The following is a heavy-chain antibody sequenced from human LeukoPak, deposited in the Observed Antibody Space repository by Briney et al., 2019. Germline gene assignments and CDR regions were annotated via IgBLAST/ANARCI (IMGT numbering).Heavy chain of an antibody. V-gene: IGHV1-24*01. J-gene: IGHJ6*02. CDR2: FDPEDGET. CDR3: ATGVIAVAEPSMDV. D-gene: IGHD6-19*01. CDR1: GYTFTSYY. Sequence: ASVKVSCKASGYTFTSYYMHWVRQAPGKGLEWMGGFDPEDGETIYAQKFQGRVTMTEDTSTDTAYMELSSLRSEDTAVYYCATGVIAVAEPSMDVWGQGTTVTVSS.